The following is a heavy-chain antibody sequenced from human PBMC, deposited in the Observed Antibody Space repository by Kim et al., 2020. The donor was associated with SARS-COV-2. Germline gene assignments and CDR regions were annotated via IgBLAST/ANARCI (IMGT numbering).Heavy chain of an antibody. Sequence: SQTLSLTCAISGDSVSSNSAAWNWIMQSPSRGLEWLGRTYYRSKWYNDYAVSVKSRITINPDTSKNQFSLQLNSVTPEDTAVYYCAREEPERGIYSSSWYWGNWFDPGGQGTLVTVAS. CDR2: TYYRSKWYN. D-gene: IGHD6-13*01. CDR3: AREEPERGIYSSSWYWGNWFDP. J-gene: IGHJ5*02. CDR1: GDSVSSNSAA. V-gene: IGHV6-1*01.